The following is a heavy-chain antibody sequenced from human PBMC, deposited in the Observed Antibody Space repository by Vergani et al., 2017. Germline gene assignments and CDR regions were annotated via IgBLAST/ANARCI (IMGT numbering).Heavy chain of an antibody. D-gene: IGHD3-10*01. CDR2: IIPILGIA. Sequence: QVQLVQSGAEVKKPGSSVKVSCKASGGTFSSYTISWVRQAPGQGLEWMGRIIPILGIANYAQKFQGRVTITADKSTSTAYMELSSLRSEDTAVYYCAGDAPGYYSGMDVWGQATTVTVSS. CDR1: GGTFSSYT. J-gene: IGHJ6*02. V-gene: IGHV1-69*08. CDR3: AGDAPGYYSGMDV.